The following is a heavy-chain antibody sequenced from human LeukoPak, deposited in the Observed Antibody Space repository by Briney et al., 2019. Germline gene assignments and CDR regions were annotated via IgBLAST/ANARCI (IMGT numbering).Heavy chain of an antibody. V-gene: IGHV3-64D*06. Sequence: PGGSLRLSCAASGFTFSSYAMHWVRQAPGKGLEYVSAISSNGGSTYYADSVKGRFTISRDNSKNTLYLQMSSLRAEDTAVYYCVKAVDRARGALDYWGQGTLVTVSS. CDR2: ISSNGGST. J-gene: IGHJ4*02. CDR3: VKAVDRARGALDY. D-gene: IGHD3-10*01. CDR1: GFTFSSYA.